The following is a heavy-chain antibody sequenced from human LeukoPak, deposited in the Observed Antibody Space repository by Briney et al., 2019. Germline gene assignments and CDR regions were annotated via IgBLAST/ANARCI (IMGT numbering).Heavy chain of an antibody. V-gene: IGHV4-59*01. CDR1: SGSINNYY. CDR3: ATYYYYGSGSSF. J-gene: IGHJ4*02. Sequence: PSETLSLTCTVSSGSINNYYWSWLRQPPGKGLEWIGYMYYSGAAGNNPSLKSRVTISLDTAKDQFSLNLTSVTAADTAVYYCATYYYYGSGSSFWGQGTLVTVSS. D-gene: IGHD3-10*01. CDR2: MYYSGAA.